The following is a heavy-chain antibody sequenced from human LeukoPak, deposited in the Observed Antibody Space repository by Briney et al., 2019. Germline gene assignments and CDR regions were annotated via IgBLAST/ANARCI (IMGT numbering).Heavy chain of an antibody. CDR1: GFIFSSYG. D-gene: IGHD6-19*01. Sequence: GGSLSLSCAASGFIFSSYGMDWVRQAPGKGLEWVAFLWYEGSNKYYAGSVKGRFTIARDNSKHTPYLQMNSLRAEDTAVYYCASLYSSGWGGWGQGTLVTVSS. V-gene: IGHV3-30*02. J-gene: IGHJ4*02. CDR3: ASLYSSGWGG. CDR2: LWYEGSNK.